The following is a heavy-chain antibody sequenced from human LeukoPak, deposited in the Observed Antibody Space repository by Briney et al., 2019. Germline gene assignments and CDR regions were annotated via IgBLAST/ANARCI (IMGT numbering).Heavy chain of an antibody. CDR1: GFNFNVYW. Sequence: GGSLRLSCSASGFNFNVYWMHWVRQAPGKGLVWVSRVNSDGTSTNYADSVKGRFTISRDNAKNTLYLQMNSLRAEDTAVYYCARAGSNWKIDYWSQGALVIVSS. CDR2: VNSDGTST. CDR3: ARAGSNWKIDY. J-gene: IGHJ4*02. V-gene: IGHV3-74*01. D-gene: IGHD1-20*01.